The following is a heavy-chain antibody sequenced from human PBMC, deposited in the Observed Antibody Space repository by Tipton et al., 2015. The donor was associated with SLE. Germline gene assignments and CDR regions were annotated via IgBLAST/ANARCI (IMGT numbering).Heavy chain of an antibody. D-gene: IGHD2-15*01. CDR1: GGSISSRY. J-gene: IGHJ3*02. V-gene: IGHV4-59*11. Sequence: TLSLTCTVSGGSISSRYWSWIRQPPGKGLEWLGYIYYSGSTKYNPSLKSRVTISVDTSKNQFSLKATSVTAVDTAVYYCARAEGSWDAFDIWGQGTMVTVSS. CDR3: ARAEGSWDAFDI. CDR2: IYYSGST.